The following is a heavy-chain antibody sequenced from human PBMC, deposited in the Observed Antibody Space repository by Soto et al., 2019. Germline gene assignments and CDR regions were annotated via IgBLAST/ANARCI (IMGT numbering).Heavy chain of an antibody. CDR1: GYSFTDYH. CDR2: INPKSGGT. J-gene: IGHJ6*02. Sequence: ASVKVSCKASGYSFTDYHIHWVRQAPGQGLEWLGRINPKSGGTSTAQKFQGWVTMTTDTSISTASMELTRLTSDDTAIYYCSRGDSTDCSNGVCSFFYNHDMDVWGQGTTVTV. CDR3: SRGDSTDCSNGVCSFFYNHDMDV. V-gene: IGHV1-2*04. D-gene: IGHD2-8*01.